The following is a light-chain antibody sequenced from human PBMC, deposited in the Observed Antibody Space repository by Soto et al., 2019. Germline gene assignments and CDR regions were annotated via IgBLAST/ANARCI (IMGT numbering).Light chain of an antibody. CDR1: QRVSTNY. Sequence: EIVLTQSPGTLSLSPGERATLSCRASQRVSTNYLAWYQQKPGQAPRLLIYGASIRATGIPDRFSGSGSGTDFTLTISRLEPEDFAVYYCQQYVSSVTFGPGTKVDIK. CDR3: QQYVSSVT. V-gene: IGKV3-20*01. CDR2: GAS. J-gene: IGKJ3*01.